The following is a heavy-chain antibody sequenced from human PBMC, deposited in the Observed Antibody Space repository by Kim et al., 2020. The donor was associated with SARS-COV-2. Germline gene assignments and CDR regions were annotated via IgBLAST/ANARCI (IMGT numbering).Heavy chain of an antibody. D-gene: IGHD6-13*01. CDR3: SSSGASAGDFDY. CDR1: GFTVSSYY. V-gene: IGHV3-53*01. CDR2: IYSGGST. Sequence: GGSLRLSCAASGFTVSSYYMSWVRQAPGKGLEWVSVIYSGGSTYYSDSVKGRFTTSRVNSKNTLYLLMNSRIAEDTAVEYCSSSGASAGDFDYWCHGTLV. J-gene: IGHJ4*01.